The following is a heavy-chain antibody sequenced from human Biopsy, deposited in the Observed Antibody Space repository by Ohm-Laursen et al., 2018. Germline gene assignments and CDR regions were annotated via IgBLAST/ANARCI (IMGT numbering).Heavy chain of an antibody. D-gene: IGHD6-19*01. V-gene: IGHV1-69*01. CDR2: IITVSETA. CDR1: GGAFTNYA. Sequence: SSVKVSCKASGGAFTNYAINWVRQPPGHGLEWMGGIITVSETAGYAERFQGRVTITADVTTTTAYMDLSGLRSEDTAVYYCVAYPSSGFFENNDDFAMDVWGQGTTVIVSS. CDR3: VAYPSSGFFENNDDFAMDV. J-gene: IGHJ6*02.